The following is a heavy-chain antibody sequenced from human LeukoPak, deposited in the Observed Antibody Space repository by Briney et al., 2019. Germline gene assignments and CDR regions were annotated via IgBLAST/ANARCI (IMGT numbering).Heavy chain of an antibody. CDR2: IYTSGST. CDR3: ARDGNYDFWSGLIDY. D-gene: IGHD3-3*01. Sequence: SETLSLTCTVSGGSISSYYWSWIRQPAGKGLEWIGRIYTSGSTNCNPSLKSRVTMSVDTSKNQFSLKLSSVTAADTAVYYCARDGNYDFWSGLIDYWGQGTLVTVSS. J-gene: IGHJ4*02. CDR1: GGSISSYY. V-gene: IGHV4-4*07.